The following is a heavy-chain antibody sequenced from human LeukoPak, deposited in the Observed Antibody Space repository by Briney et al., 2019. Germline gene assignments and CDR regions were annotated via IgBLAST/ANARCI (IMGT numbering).Heavy chain of an antibody. CDR2: IYYSGST. CDR3: AGLKAARGGYFDY. V-gene: IGHV4-39*01. CDR1: GGSISSSSYY. J-gene: IGHJ4*02. D-gene: IGHD6-6*01. Sequence: SETLSLTCTVSGGSISSSSYYWGWIRQPPGKGLEWIGSIYYSGSTYYNPSLKSLVTISVDTSKNQFSLKLSSVTAADTAVYYCAGLKAARGGYFDYWGQGTLVTVSS.